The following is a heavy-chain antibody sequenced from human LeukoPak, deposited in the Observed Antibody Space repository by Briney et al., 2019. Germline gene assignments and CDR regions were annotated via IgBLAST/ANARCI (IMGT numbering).Heavy chain of an antibody. V-gene: IGHV4-4*02. CDR2: IYHSGST. J-gene: IGHJ6*02. CDR3: ARDYYDSSGHSDYYYYGMDV. D-gene: IGHD3-22*01. CDR1: GGSISSSNW. Sequence: SETLSLTCAVSGGSISSSNWWSWVRQPPGKGLEWIGEIYHSGSTNYNPSLKSRVTISVDKSKNQFSLKLSSVTAADTAVYYCARDYYDSSGHSDYYYYGMDVWGQGTTVTVSS.